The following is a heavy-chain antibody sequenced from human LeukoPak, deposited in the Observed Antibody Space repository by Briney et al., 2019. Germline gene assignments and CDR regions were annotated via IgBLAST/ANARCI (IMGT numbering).Heavy chain of an antibody. CDR2: IYYSGST. D-gene: IGHD2-2*02. CDR1: GGSIRSSSYY. V-gene: IGHV4-39*01. Sequence: SETLSLTXTVSGGSIRSSSYYWGWIRQPPGKGLDWIGSIYYSGSTYYNPSLKSRVTISVDTSKNQFSLKLSSVTAADTAVYYCHVVPAAIGGYYYYYYMDVWGKGTTVTVSS. J-gene: IGHJ6*03. CDR3: HVVPAAIGGYYYYYYMDV.